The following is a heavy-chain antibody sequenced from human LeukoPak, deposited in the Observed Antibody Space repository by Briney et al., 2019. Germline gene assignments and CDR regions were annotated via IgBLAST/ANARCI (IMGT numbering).Heavy chain of an antibody. J-gene: IGHJ4*02. V-gene: IGHV3-48*03. Sequence: GGSLRLSCAASGFTFSSYEMNWVRQAPGKGLEWVSNISSSGSTIYYADSVKGRFTISRDNAKNSLYLQMNSLRAEDTAVYYCARDPLYCSSTSCYHDYWGQGTLVTVSS. D-gene: IGHD2-2*01. CDR3: ARDPLYCSSTSCYHDY. CDR1: GFTFSSYE. CDR2: ISSSGSTI.